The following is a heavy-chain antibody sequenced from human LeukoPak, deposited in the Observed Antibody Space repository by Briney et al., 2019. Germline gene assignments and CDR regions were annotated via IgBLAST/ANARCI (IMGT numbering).Heavy chain of an antibody. V-gene: IGHV3-7*01. Sequence: GGSLRLSCAASGFTFSSYWMSWVRQAPGKGLEWVANIKQDGSEEYYVDSVKGRFTISRDNAKNSLYLQMNSLRAEDTAVYYCARVMVAATNWFDPWGQGTLVTVSS. J-gene: IGHJ5*02. CDR1: GFTFSSYW. CDR3: ARVMVAATNWFDP. CDR2: IKQDGSEE. D-gene: IGHD2-15*01.